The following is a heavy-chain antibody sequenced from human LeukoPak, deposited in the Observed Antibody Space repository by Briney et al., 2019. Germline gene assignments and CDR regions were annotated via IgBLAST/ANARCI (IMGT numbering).Heavy chain of an antibody. J-gene: IGHJ4*02. CDR3: ARDGTSTDDY. Sequence: ASVTVSCKASGYTFSNFGISWVRQAPGQGLEWMGWISGNNDNPNYGQKFQGRLTVTTDSSTSTAYMELRNLRSDDTAVYYCARDGTSTDDYWGQGTLVTVSS. D-gene: IGHD2-2*01. CDR2: ISGNNDNP. V-gene: IGHV1-18*01. CDR1: GYTFSNFG.